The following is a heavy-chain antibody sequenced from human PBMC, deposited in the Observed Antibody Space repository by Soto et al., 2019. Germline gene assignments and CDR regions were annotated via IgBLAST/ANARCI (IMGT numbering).Heavy chain of an antibody. D-gene: IGHD2-2*01. CDR3: ARYCSSTSCDHYFDY. CDR2: ISPYNGDT. V-gene: IGHV1-18*01. Sequence: ASVKVSCKASGYSFTNYDISWVRQAPGQGLEWMGWISPYNGDTNYAQKLQGRVTMTIDTSTSTAYMELRSLRSDDTAVYYCARYCSSTSCDHYFDYWGQGTLVTVSS. CDR1: GYSFTNYD. J-gene: IGHJ4*02.